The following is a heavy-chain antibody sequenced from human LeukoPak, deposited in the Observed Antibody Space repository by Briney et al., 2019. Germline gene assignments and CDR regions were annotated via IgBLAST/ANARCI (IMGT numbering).Heavy chain of an antibody. CDR1: GYSISSGYY. Sequence: SETLSLTCTVSGYSISSGYYWGWIRQPPGKGLEWIGSIYHSGSTYYNPSLKSRVTISVDTSKNQFSLKLSSVTAADTAVYYCARDVIAVAASFDYWGQGTLVTVSS. CDR2: IYHSGST. J-gene: IGHJ4*02. D-gene: IGHD6-19*01. V-gene: IGHV4-38-2*02. CDR3: ARDVIAVAASFDY.